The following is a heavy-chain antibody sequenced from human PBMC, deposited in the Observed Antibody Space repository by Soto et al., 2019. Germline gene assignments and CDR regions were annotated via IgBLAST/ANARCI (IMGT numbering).Heavy chain of an antibody. CDR1: GYTFTSYG. J-gene: IGHJ1*01. V-gene: IGHV1-18*01. D-gene: IGHD2-21*02. CDR3: ARDCGGDCYSLGAEYFQH. Sequence: QVQLVQSGAEVKKPGASVKVSCKASGYTFTSYGITWVRQAPGQGLEWMGWISVYNGNTNYAQKLQGRVTMTTDTSTNTAYMELRSLSSDDTAVYYCARDCGGDCYSLGAEYFQHWGQGTRVTVSS. CDR2: ISVYNGNT.